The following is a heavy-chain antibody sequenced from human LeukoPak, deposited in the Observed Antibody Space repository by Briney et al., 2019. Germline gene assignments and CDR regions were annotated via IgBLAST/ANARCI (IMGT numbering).Heavy chain of an antibody. CDR1: GGSFSGYY. CDR3: ARGCQGSGSYMGHYFDY. J-gene: IGHJ4*02. D-gene: IGHD3-10*01. Sequence: PSETLSLTCAVYGGSFSGYYWSWIRQPPGKGLEWIGEINHSGSTNYNPSLKSRVTISVDTSKNQFSLKLSSVTAADTAVYYCARGCQGSGSYMGHYFDYWGQGTLVTVSS. V-gene: IGHV4-34*01. CDR2: INHSGST.